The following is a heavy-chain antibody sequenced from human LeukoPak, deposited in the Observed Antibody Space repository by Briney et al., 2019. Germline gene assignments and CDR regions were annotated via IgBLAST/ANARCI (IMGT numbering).Heavy chain of an antibody. CDR1: GFMFSSNW. J-gene: IGHJ5*01. CDR3: AREVNYGFDC. CDR2: IYTGGTT. V-gene: IGHV3-53*01. Sequence: PGGSLRLSCAASGFMFSSNWMSWVRLAPGKGLEWVSVIYTGGTTYYADSVKGRFTISRDNSKNTLFLQMNTLRAEDTAVYYCAREVNYGFDCWGQGALVTVSS. D-gene: IGHD3-10*01.